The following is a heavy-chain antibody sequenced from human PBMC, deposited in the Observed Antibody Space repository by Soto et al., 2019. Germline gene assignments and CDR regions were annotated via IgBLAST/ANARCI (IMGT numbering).Heavy chain of an antibody. Sequence: GASVKVSCKASGGTFSSYAISWVRQAPGQGLEWMGGIIPIFGTANYAQKFQGRVTITADESTSTAYMELSSLRSEDTAVYYCARIHGDGYNRDFDYWGQGPLVTVYS. CDR1: GGTFSSYA. J-gene: IGHJ4*02. V-gene: IGHV1-69*13. CDR3: ARIHGDGYNRDFDY. CDR2: IIPIFGTA. D-gene: IGHD5-12*01.